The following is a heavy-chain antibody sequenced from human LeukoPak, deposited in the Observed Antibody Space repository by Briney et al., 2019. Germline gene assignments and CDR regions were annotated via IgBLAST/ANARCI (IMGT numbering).Heavy chain of an antibody. Sequence: SETLSLTCTVSGGSISSSSYYWGWVRQPPGTGLEWIGSIYYSGSTYYNPSLKSRVTISVDTSKNQFSLKLSSVTAADTAVYYCARLGSSWYLGWFDPWGQGTLVTVSS. CDR3: ARLGSSWYLGWFDP. CDR1: GGSISSSSYY. D-gene: IGHD6-13*01. J-gene: IGHJ5*02. V-gene: IGHV4-39*01. CDR2: IYYSGST.